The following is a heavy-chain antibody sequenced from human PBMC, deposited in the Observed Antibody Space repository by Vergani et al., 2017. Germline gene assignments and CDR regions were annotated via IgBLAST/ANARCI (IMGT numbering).Heavy chain of an antibody. CDR1: GFTFSDHY. Sequence: VQLVESGGGLVQPGRSLRLSCAASGFTFSDHYMDWVRQAPGKGLEWVGRTRNKANSYTTEYAASVKGRFTISRDDSKNSLYLQMNSLKTEDTAVYYCARAGPYYYYGMDVWGQGTTVTVSS. V-gene: IGHV3-72*01. CDR3: ARAGPYYYYGMDV. CDR2: TRNKANSYTT. J-gene: IGHJ6*02.